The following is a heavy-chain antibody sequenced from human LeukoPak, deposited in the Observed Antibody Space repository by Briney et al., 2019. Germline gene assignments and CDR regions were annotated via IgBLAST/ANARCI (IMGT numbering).Heavy chain of an antibody. J-gene: IGHJ4*02. V-gene: IGHV1-69*13. CDR2: IIPIFGTA. CDR1: GGTFSSYA. D-gene: IGHD5-12*01. CDR3: ARDPSIVATTPYFDY. Sequence: SVKVSCKASGGTFSSYAISWVRQAPGQGLEWMGGIIPIFGTANYAQKFQGRVTITADESTGTAYMELSSLRSEDTAVYYCARDPSIVATTPYFDYWGQGTLVTVSS.